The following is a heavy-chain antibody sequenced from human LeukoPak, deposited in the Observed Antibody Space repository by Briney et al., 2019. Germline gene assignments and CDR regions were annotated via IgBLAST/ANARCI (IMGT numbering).Heavy chain of an antibody. CDR3: VRASSWYFFDY. Sequence: GASVKVSCKASGYTFTSYYIHWVRQAPGQGLEWMGVINPSGGSTSYTQKFQGRVTMTRDTSTSTVYMELSSLRSDDTAVYYCVRASSWYFFDYWGQGTPVTVSS. D-gene: IGHD6-13*01. CDR1: GYTFTSYY. CDR2: INPSGGST. J-gene: IGHJ4*02. V-gene: IGHV1-46*01.